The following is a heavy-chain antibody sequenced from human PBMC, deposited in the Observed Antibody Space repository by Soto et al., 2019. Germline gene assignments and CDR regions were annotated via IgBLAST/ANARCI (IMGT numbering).Heavy chain of an antibody. Sequence: PVGSLRLCCAAAGVTCVTYSMSWIRQAPGKGLEWVSSISSSSSYIYYADSVKGRFTISRDNAKNSLYLQMNSLRAEDTAVYYCARYDSSGYYWPYYYYGMDVWGHGTTVIVSS. CDR2: ISSSSSYI. CDR1: GVTCVTYS. J-gene: IGHJ6*02. V-gene: IGHV3-21*01. CDR3: ARYDSSGYYWPYYYYGMDV. D-gene: IGHD3-22*01.